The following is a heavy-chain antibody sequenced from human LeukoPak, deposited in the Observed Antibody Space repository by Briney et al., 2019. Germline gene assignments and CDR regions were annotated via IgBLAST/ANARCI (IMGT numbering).Heavy chain of an antibody. Sequence: PSETLSLTCTVSGVSISSYYWSWIRQPAGKGLEWIGRIYMNRNINYNPSLKSRVTISADTSKNQFSLQLTSVTAADTAVYYCASLGSNDYWGQGTLVTVSS. D-gene: IGHD2-15*01. J-gene: IGHJ4*02. V-gene: IGHV4-4*07. CDR2: IYMNRNI. CDR1: GVSISSYY. CDR3: ASLGSNDY.